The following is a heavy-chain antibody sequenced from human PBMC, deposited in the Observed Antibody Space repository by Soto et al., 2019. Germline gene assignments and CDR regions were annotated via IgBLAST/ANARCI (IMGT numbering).Heavy chain of an antibody. CDR3: ARDGSRTGAIDY. D-gene: IGHD1-26*01. CDR1: GFTFSNYA. Sequence: GGSLRLSCAASGFTFSNYAIHWVRQAPGKGLEWVAVISSDGSDKYYGDSVKGRFTISRDNSKNSLYLQMNSLRAEDTAIYYCARDGSRTGAIDYWSQGTLVTVSS. J-gene: IGHJ4*02. V-gene: IGHV3-30-3*01. CDR2: ISSDGSDK.